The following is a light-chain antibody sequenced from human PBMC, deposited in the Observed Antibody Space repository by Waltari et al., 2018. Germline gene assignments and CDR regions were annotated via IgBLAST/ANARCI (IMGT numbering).Light chain of an antibody. J-gene: IGKJ1*01. Sequence: DIVMTRSPDSLAVSLGERATINCKSSQSVLYSSNNKNDLAWYQQKPGQPPKLLIYWASTRESGVPDRFSGSGSGTDFTLTINSLQAEDVAVYYCQQYYSTPWTFGQGTKVEIK. V-gene: IGKV4-1*01. CDR2: WAS. CDR3: QQYYSTPWT. CDR1: QSVLYSSNNKND.